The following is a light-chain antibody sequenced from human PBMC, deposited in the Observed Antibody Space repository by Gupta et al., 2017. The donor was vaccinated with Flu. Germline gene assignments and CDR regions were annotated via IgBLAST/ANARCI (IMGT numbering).Light chain of an antibody. CDR1: QSVTSSN. J-gene: IGKJ1*01. V-gene: IGKV3-20*01. CDR2: GAS. CDR3: QQDGRSPTT. Sequence: EIVLTQSPGTLSLSPGERATLSCTASQSVTSSNLAWYQQKRGQAPRLLIYGASSRATGIPDRFSGSGSGTDFTLTISRLEPEDYAVYFCQQDGRSPTTFGQGTKVETK.